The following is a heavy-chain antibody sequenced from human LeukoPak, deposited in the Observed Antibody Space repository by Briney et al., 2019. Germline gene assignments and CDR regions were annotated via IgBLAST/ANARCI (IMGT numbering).Heavy chain of an antibody. CDR3: ARVPQPAITIFGVVIFSNWFDP. J-gene: IGHJ5*02. CDR1: GYTFTGYY. CDR2: INPNSGGT. Sequence: ASVKVSCKASGYTFTGYYMHWVRQAPGQGLEWMGWINPNSGGTNYAQKFQGRVTMTRDTSISTAYMELSRLRSDDTAVYYCARVPQPAITIFGVVIFSNWFDPWGQGTLVTVSS. V-gene: IGHV1-2*02. D-gene: IGHD3-3*01.